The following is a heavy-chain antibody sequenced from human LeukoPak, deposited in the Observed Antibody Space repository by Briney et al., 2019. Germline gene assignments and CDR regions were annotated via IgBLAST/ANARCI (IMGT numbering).Heavy chain of an antibody. J-gene: IGHJ3*02. CDR1: GYTFITYY. V-gene: IGHV1-46*01. CDR2: INPSGGGT. Sequence: ASVKVSCKASGYTFITYYVHWVRQAPGQGLEWMGIINPSGGGTNYAQKFQGRVTMTRDTSTSTVYMELSSLRSEDTAVYYCARDRPRGRSGYYDAFDIWGQGTMVTVSS. CDR3: ARDRPRGRSGYYDAFDI. D-gene: IGHD3-3*01.